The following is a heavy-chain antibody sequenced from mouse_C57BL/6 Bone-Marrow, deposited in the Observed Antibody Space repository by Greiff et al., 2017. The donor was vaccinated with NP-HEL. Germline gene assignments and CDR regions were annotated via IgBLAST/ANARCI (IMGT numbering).Heavy chain of an antibody. CDR2: IHPNSGST. CDR1: GYTFTSYW. D-gene: IGHD1-1*01. Sequence: VQLQQPGAELVKPGASVKLSCKASGYTFTSYWMHWVKQRPGQGLEWIGMIHPNSGSTNYNEKFKSKATLTVDKSSSTAYMQLSSLTSEDSAVYYCAREIKLLLRSYYYAMDYWGQGTSVTVSS. V-gene: IGHV1-64*01. CDR3: AREIKLLLRSYYYAMDY. J-gene: IGHJ4*01.